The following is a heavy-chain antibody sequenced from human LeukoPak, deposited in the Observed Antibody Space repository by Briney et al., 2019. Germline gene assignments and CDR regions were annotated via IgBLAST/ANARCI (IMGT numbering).Heavy chain of an antibody. V-gene: IGHV3-7*01. Sequence: GGSLRLSCAASGFTFSSYWMSWVRQAPGKGLEWVANIKQDGSEKYYVDSVKGRFTISRDNAKNSLYLQMNSLRAEDAAVYYSARDKGDFWSGYYLFDYWGQGTLVTVSS. J-gene: IGHJ4*02. CDR2: IKQDGSEK. D-gene: IGHD3-3*01. CDR3: ARDKGDFWSGYYLFDY. CDR1: GFTFSSYW.